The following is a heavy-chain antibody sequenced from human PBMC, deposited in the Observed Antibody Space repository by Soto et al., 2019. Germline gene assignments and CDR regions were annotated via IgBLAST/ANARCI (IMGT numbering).Heavy chain of an antibody. J-gene: IGHJ4*02. D-gene: IGHD1-26*01. CDR1: GFTFSSYG. CDR2: ISYDGSNK. Sequence: VQLVESGGGVVQPGRSLRLSCAASGFTFSSYGMHWVRQAPGKGLEWVAVISYDGSNKYYADSVKGRFTISRDNSKNTLYLQMNSLRAEDTAVYYCAKDLGSGSYDWGQGTLVTVSS. V-gene: IGHV3-30*18. CDR3: AKDLGSGSYD.